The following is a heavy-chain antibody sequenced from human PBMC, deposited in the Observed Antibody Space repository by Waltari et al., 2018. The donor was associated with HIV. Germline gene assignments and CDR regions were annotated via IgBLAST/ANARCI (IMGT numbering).Heavy chain of an antibody. CDR1: GFPFSDYY. CDR2: ISSSSSYT. Sequence: QVQLVESGGGLVKPGGSLRLPCAASGFPFSDYYMSWIRQAPGKGLEWVSYISSSSSYTNYADSVKGRFTISRDNAKNSLYLQMNSLRAEDTAVYYCASGKSKDGSGSYDRWGQGTLVTVTS. D-gene: IGHD3-10*01. V-gene: IGHV3-11*05. J-gene: IGHJ4*02. CDR3: ASGKSKDGSGSYDR.